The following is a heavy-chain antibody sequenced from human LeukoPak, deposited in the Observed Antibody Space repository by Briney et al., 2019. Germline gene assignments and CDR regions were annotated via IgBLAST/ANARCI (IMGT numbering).Heavy chain of an antibody. CDR2: ISDSGGST. Sequence: PGGSLRLSCAVSGITLGNYGMSWVRQPPGKGLEWVAGISDSGGSTNCADSVKGRFTISRDTPRNTLYLQMNSLRAEDTAVYFCAKRGVVIRVFLVGFHKEAYYFDSWGQGALVTVSS. J-gene: IGHJ4*02. CDR3: AKRGVVIRVFLVGFHKEAYYFDS. CDR1: GITLGNYG. V-gene: IGHV3-23*01. D-gene: IGHD3-10*01.